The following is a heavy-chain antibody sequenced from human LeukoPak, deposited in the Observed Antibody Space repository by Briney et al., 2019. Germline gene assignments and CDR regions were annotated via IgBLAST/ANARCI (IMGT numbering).Heavy chain of an antibody. J-gene: IGHJ4*02. V-gene: IGHV4-39*07. CDR3: ARDHATMVRGVIIAANFDY. Sequence: ASETLSLNCSVSGDSISSRNYYWGWLRQPPGKGLEWIGSTYYSGSTYYNPSLKSRVTISVDTSKNQFSLKLSSVTAADTAVYYCARDHATMVRGVIIAANFDYWGQGTLVTVSS. CDR2: TYYSGST. CDR1: GDSISSRNYY. D-gene: IGHD3-10*01.